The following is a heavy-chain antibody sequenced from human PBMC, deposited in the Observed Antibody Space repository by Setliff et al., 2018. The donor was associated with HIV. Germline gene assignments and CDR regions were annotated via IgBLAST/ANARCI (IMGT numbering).Heavy chain of an antibody. CDR2: ISPSGGST. Sequence: QPGGSLRLSCAASGFTFSSYAMSWVRQAPGKGLEWVSAISPSGGSTYYADSVRGRFTISRDNSKNTLYLQMNSLRAEDTALYYCAKDLSVRGGGLKGVFNIWGQGTMVTVSS. J-gene: IGHJ3*02. CDR3: AKDLSVRGGGLKGVFNI. D-gene: IGHD2-21*01. V-gene: IGHV3-23*01. CDR1: GFTFSSYA.